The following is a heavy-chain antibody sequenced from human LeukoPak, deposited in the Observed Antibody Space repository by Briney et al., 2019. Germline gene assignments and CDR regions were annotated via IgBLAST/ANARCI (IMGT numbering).Heavy chain of an antibody. J-gene: IGHJ4*02. Sequence: LSLTCTVSGGSISSGSYYWSWIRQPPGKGLEWVSAISGSGGSTYYADSVKGRFTISRDNSKNTLYLQMNSLRAEDTAVYYCAKDPWPTTVTTSSYFDYWGQRTLVTVSS. CDR1: GGSISSGSYY. D-gene: IGHD4-17*01. CDR3: AKDPWPTTVTTSSYFDY. V-gene: IGHV3-23*01. CDR2: ISGSGGST.